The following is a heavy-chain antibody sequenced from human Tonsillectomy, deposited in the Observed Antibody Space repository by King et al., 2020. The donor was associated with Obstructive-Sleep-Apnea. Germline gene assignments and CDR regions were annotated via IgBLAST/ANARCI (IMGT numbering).Heavy chain of an antibody. CDR3: TREWYLDY. CDR2: IRSNAYGGTT. CDR1: GFTFGDYA. J-gene: IGHJ4*02. V-gene: IGHV3-49*03. Sequence: VQLVESGGGLVQPGRSLRLSCTTSGFTFGDYAMSWFRQAPGEGLEWVGFIRSNAYGGTTEYAASVKGRFTISRDDSKSIAYLQMNSLKTEDSAVYYCTREWYLDYWGQGTLVTVSS.